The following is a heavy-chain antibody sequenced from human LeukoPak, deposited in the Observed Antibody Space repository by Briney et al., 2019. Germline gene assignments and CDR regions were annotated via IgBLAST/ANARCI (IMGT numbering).Heavy chain of an antibody. CDR2: ISSNGGST. J-gene: IGHJ4*02. CDR3: ARAGNGYDFWSGPYDY. D-gene: IGHD3/OR15-3a*01. V-gene: IGHV3-64*01. Sequence: GRSLRLSCSASGFTFSTYGMHWVRQAPGKGLEYVSAISSNGGSTYYANSVKGRFTISRDNSKNTLYLQMGSLRAEDMAVYYCARAGNGYDFWSGPYDYWGQGTLVTVSS. CDR1: GFTFSTYG.